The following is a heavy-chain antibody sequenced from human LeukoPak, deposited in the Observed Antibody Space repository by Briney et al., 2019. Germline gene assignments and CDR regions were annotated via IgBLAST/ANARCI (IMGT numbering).Heavy chain of an antibody. CDR2: ISHSGST. Sequence: PSETLSLTCAVYGGSFSGYFWSYIRQPPGKGLEWLGEISHSGSTNYSPSLKSRVTISVDASKNQFSLKLSSVTAADTAVYYCARALHGGSYFLDYWGQGTLVTVSS. CDR1: GGSFSGYF. D-gene: IGHD1-26*01. CDR3: ARALHGGSYFLDY. V-gene: IGHV4-34*01. J-gene: IGHJ4*02.